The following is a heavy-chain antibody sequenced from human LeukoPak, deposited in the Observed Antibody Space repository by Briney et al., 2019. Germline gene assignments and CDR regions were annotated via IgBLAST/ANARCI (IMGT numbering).Heavy chain of an antibody. CDR2: ISSSSSYI. V-gene: IGHV3-21*01. CDR1: GFTFSSYS. J-gene: IGHJ6*02. CDR3: ARVDYDFWSGYPIRAYYYGMDV. Sequence: GGSLRLSCAASGFTFSSYSMNWVRQAPGKGLEWVSSISSSSSYIYYADSVKGRFTISRDNAKNSLYLQMNSLRAEDTAVYYCARVDYDFWSGYPIRAYYYGMDVWGQGTTVTVSS. D-gene: IGHD3-3*01.